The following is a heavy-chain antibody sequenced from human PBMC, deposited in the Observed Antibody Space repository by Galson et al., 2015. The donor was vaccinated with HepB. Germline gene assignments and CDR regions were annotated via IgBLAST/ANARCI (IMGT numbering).Heavy chain of an antibody. D-gene: IGHD3-22*01. CDR2: LKSKTSGGTT. CDR3: AIDTAESSGYPIDY. J-gene: IGHJ4*02. CDR1: GFTFSNAW. V-gene: IGHV3-15*01. Sequence: SLRLSCAASGFTFSNAWMSWVRQAPGKGLEWVGRLKSKTSGGTTDYAASVNGRFTISREDSISTLYLQMDSLKTEDTAVYYCAIDTAESSGYPIDYWGQGTLVTVSS.